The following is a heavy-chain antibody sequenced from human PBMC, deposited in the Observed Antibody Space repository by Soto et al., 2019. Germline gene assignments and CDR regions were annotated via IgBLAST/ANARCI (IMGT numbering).Heavy chain of an antibody. D-gene: IGHD3-16*01. J-gene: IGHJ6*02. CDR3: ARSGRNAYYNMDV. Sequence: GESLKISCKGSGYSFPTFWIGWVRQMPGKGLEWMGVIYPGDSDTRYSRSFQGQVTISADRSLSTAYLQWSSLKASDTAIYYCARSGRNAYYNMDVWGQGTTVTVSS. CDR1: GYSFPTFW. CDR2: IYPGDSDT. V-gene: IGHV5-51*01.